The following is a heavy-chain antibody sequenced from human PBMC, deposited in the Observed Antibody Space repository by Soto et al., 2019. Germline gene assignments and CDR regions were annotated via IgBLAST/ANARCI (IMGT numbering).Heavy chain of an antibody. D-gene: IGHD6-13*01. J-gene: IGHJ4*02. CDR2: ISYDGSTR. CDR1: GFTFSTNA. Sequence: QVQLVESGGGVVQPGRSLRLSCAASGFTFSTNAMHWVRQAPGKGLEWVAVISYDGSTRYYADSMKGRFTISRDNSKNTLYLQMNNLRAEDTAVYYCAKQFSSWSYYFDYWGQGTLVTVSS. CDR3: AKQFSSWSYYFDY. V-gene: IGHV3-30-3*02.